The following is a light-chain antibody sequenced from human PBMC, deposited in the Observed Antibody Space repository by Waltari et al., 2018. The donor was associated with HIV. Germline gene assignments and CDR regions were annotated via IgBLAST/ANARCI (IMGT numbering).Light chain of an antibody. CDR3: QVWDNNSEHPGVV. V-gene: IGLV3-21*04. Sequence: SYVLTQPPSVSVAPGKTARITCGGNNIATISVHGSQQKPGQAPVLVIYYDSDRPSGIPERFSGSNSGNTATLTISRVEAGDEADYYCQVWDNNSEHPGVVFGGGTKLTVL. CDR2: YDS. CDR1: NIATIS. J-gene: IGLJ2*01.